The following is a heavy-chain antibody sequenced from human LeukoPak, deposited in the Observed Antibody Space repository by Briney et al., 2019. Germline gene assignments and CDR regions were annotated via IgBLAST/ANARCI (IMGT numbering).Heavy chain of an antibody. J-gene: IGHJ5*02. Sequence: SETLSLTCTVSGGSIIISTYYWGWIRQPPGKGLEWIGSIYYSGTTSYNPSLKSRVTISVDPSKNQFSLKLTSVTAADTAVYYCARQYNSGSFDPWGQGTLVTVSS. D-gene: IGHD6-19*01. V-gene: IGHV4-39*01. CDR3: ARQYNSGSFDP. CDR1: GGSIIISTYY. CDR2: IYYSGTT.